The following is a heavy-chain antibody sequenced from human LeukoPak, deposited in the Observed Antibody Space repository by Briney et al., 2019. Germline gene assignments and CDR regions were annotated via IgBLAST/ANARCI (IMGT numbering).Heavy chain of an antibody. J-gene: IGHJ4*02. D-gene: IGHD1-26*01. CDR1: GFTFSSYW. CDR2: INSDGTTT. CDR3: ARGLLVGNTGYYFDY. Sequence: GGSLRLSCAASGFTFSSYWMHWVRQAPGKGLVWVSSINSDGTTTAYADSVKGRFTMSRDKAKTTLYLQMNSLRAEDTAVYYCARGLLVGNTGYYFDYWGQGSLVTVSS. V-gene: IGHV3-74*01.